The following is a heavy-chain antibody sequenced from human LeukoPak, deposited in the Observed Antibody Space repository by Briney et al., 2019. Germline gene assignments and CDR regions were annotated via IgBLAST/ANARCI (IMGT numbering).Heavy chain of an antibody. CDR2: INPNSGGT. Sequence: ASVKVSCKASGYTFTGYYMHWVRQAPGQGLAWMGWINPNSGGTDHAQKFQGRVTMTRDTSISTAYMELSRLRSDDTAVYYCARRHTVYGMDVWGQGTTVTVSS. V-gene: IGHV1-2*02. CDR1: GYTFTGYY. CDR3: ARRHTVYGMDV. D-gene: IGHD4-11*01. J-gene: IGHJ6*02.